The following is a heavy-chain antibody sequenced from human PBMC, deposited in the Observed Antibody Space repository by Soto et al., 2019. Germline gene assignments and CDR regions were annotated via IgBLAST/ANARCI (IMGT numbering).Heavy chain of an antibody. D-gene: IGHD3-3*01. CDR1: GGSFSGYY. J-gene: IGHJ6*02. CDR2: INHSGST. V-gene: IGHV4-34*01. CDR3: ARGLWEGLRFLEWFYYYYGMDV. Sequence: SETLSLTCAVYGGSFSGYYWSWIRQPPGKGLEWIGEINHSGSTNYNPSLKSRVTISVDTSKNQFSLKLSSVTAADTAVYYCARGLWEGLRFLEWFYYYYGMDVWGQGTTVTVSS.